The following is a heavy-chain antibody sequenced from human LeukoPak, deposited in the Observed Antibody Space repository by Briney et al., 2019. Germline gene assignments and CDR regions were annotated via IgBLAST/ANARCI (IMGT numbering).Heavy chain of an antibody. D-gene: IGHD3-10*01. J-gene: IGHJ5*02. CDR3: ARYGSGSTWFDP. CDR1: GGSISSDNYQ. Sequence: SQTLSLTCTVSGGSISSDNYQWSWIRQPPGKGLEWIGYINYSGSTYYSPSLKSRVTISVDTSKNQFFLKLSSVTATDTAVYYCARYGSGSTWFDPWGQGTLVTVSS. CDR2: INYSGST. V-gene: IGHV4-30-4*01.